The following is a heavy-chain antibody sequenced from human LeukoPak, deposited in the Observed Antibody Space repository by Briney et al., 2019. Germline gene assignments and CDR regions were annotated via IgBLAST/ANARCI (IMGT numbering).Heavy chain of an antibody. CDR3: ARGGGHCGGDCFYFDY. V-gene: IGHV5-51*01. D-gene: IGHD2-21*02. Sequence: GESLKISCKTSGYSFSNFWIGWVRQMPGKGLEWMGIIYPGDSDTRYSPSFQGQVTISADKSISTAYLQWSSLEASDTAMYYCARGGGHCGGDCFYFDYWGQGTLVTVSS. CDR1: GYSFSNFW. J-gene: IGHJ4*02. CDR2: IYPGDSDT.